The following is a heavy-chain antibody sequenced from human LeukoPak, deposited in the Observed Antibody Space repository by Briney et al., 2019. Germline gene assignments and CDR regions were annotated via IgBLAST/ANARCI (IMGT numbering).Heavy chain of an antibody. CDR3: AKAGSGWYGVDY. J-gene: IGHJ4*02. D-gene: IGHD6-19*01. Sequence: GGSLRLSCAVSGIIFSSYGIHWVRQAPGKGLEWVAFIRYDGTNKYYADSVKGRFTISRDNSENTLYLQMNSLRAEDTAVYYCAKAGSGWYGVDYWGQGTLVTVSS. CDR1: GIIFSSYG. CDR2: IRYDGTNK. V-gene: IGHV3-30*02.